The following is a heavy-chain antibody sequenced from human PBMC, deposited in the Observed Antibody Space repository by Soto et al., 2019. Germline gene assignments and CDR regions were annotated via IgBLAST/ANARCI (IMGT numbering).Heavy chain of an antibody. J-gene: IGHJ4*02. CDR1: GFAIRSNA. CDR3: VRAAGIAAAGSSQGVL. V-gene: IGHV3-30*04. Sequence: PGGSLRLSCEASGFAIRSNAIHWVRQAPGKGLEWVAVISFEGSYKYYADSVKGRFTVSRDNSKNTESLQMDSLTGEDSALYYCVRAAGIAAAGSSQGVLWGQGTLVTVSS. D-gene: IGHD6-13*01. CDR2: ISFEGSYK.